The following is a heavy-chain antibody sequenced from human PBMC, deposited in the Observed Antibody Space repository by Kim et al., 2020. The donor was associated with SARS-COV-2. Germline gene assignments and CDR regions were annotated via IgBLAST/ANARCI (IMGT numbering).Heavy chain of an antibody. Sequence: ASVKVSCKASGYTFTSYDINWVRQATGQGLEWMGWMNPNSGNTGYAQKFQGRVTMTRNTSISTAYMELSSLRSEDTAVYYCARDVMVQGVIGYYYYGMDVWGQGTTVTVSS. V-gene: IGHV1-8*01. CDR2: MNPNSGNT. CDR1: GYTFTSYD. CDR3: ARDVMVQGVIGYYYYGMDV. J-gene: IGHJ6*02. D-gene: IGHD3-10*01.